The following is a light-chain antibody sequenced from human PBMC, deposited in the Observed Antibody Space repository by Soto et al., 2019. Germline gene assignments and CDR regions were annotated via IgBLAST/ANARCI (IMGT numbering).Light chain of an antibody. V-gene: IGKV3-15*01. CDR1: QSISDT. J-gene: IGKJ1*01. Sequence: TVMTQSPATLSVSPWGRATLSCRASQSISDTLAWYQQKPGQAPRLLIHGASTRATGFPARFSGSGSGTEFTLTISSLQSEDFAVYYCQQYNNWPVTFGQGTKVDIK. CDR3: QQYNNWPVT. CDR2: GAS.